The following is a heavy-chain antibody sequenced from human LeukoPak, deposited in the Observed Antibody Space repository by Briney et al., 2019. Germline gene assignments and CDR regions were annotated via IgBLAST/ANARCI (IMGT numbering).Heavy chain of an antibody. CDR2: INPSGGST. J-gene: IGHJ4*02. CDR3: ARRGQLADFDY. D-gene: IGHD6-13*01. CDR1: GYTFTSYY. Sequence: ASVKVSCKASGYTFTSYYMHWVRQAPGQGLEWMGIINPSGGSTSYAQKFQGRVTMTRDRSTSTVYVELSSLRSEDTAVHYRARRGQLADFDYWGQGTLVTASS. V-gene: IGHV1-46*01.